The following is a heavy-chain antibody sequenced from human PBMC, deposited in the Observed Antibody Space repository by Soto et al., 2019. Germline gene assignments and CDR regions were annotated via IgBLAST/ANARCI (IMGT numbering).Heavy chain of an antibody. V-gene: IGHV3-23*01. J-gene: IGHJ6*02. CDR1: GFTFNTYP. CDR2: ISSTAGRTS. CDR3: AKGVLSFHYGIEV. Sequence: EVLLLQSGGVVVPPGGSLRLACATSGFTFNTYPMTWVRQAPGKGLVLVSSISSTAGRTSSYADSVKGRFAISRDFSDNTVYLQMNNLRVDDTAVYFCAKGVLSFHYGIEVWGQGTTVTVSS. D-gene: IGHD3-10*01.